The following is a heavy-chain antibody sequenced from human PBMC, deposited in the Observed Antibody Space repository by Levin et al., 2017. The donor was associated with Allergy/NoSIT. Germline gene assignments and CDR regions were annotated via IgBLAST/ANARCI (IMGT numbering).Heavy chain of an antibody. CDR3: VRGKSMEVSGTWIGITDY. V-gene: IGHV6-1*01. Sequence: PSQTLSLTCAISGDSVSSNIAAWNWIRQSPSKGLEWLGRTYYRSKWYNDFALSVKSRISINPDTSKNQFSLQLNSVTPEDTAIYYCVRGKSMEVSGTWIGITDYWGQGTLVTVSS. D-gene: IGHD6-19*01. CDR1: GDSVSSNIAA. CDR2: TYYRSKWYN. J-gene: IGHJ4*02.